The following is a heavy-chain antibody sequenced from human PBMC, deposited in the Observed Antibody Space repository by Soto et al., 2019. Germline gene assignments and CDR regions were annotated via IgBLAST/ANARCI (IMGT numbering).Heavy chain of an antibody. Sequence: GASVKVSCKASGGTFSSYTISWVRQAPGQGLEWMGRIIPILGIANYAQKFQGRVTITADKSTSTAYMELSSLRSEDTAVYYCVVGSLYSGPSPWFDPWGQGTLVTVSS. CDR3: VVGSLYSGPSPWFDP. V-gene: IGHV1-69*02. CDR2: IIPILGIA. CDR1: GGTFSSYT. J-gene: IGHJ5*02. D-gene: IGHD1-26*01.